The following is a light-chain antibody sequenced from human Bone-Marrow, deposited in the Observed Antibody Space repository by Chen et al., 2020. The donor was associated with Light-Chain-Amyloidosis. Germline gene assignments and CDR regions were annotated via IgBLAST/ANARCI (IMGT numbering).Light chain of an antibody. Sequence: SYVLTQPSSVSVAPGQTATIACGGNNIESTSVHWYQQTPGHAPLLVVYDDSDRPPGIPERLSGSNSGNTATLTISRVEAGDEADYYCQVWDRSSDRPVFGGGTKLTVL. J-gene: IGLJ3*02. CDR3: QVWDRSSDRPV. CDR2: DDS. V-gene: IGLV3-21*02. CDR1: NIESTS.